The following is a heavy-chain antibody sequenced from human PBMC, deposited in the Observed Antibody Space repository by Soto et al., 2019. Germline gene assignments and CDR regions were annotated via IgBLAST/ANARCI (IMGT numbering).Heavy chain of an antibody. Sequence: SETLSLTCAVYGGSFSGYYWSWIRQPPGKGLEWIGEINHSGSTNYNPSLKSRVTISVDTSKNQFSLKLSSLTAADTAVYYCARGREYSSSSSPVVIRGYYYYMDVWGKGTTVTVSS. CDR3: ARGREYSSSSSPVVIRGYYYYMDV. V-gene: IGHV4-34*01. J-gene: IGHJ6*03. CDR1: GGSFSGYY. CDR2: INHSGST. D-gene: IGHD6-6*01.